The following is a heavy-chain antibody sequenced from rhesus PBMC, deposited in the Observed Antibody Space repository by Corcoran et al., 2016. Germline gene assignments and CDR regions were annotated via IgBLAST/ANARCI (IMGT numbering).Heavy chain of an antibody. V-gene: IGHV4-80*01. CDR2: NNGNSGST. CDR3: AGHSPGNSLDV. CDR1: GASISSYW. Sequence: QVQLQESGPGLVKPSETLSLTCTVSGASISSYWWSWIRQPPGKGLEWIGGNNGNSGSTYYNTSLKSRVTISKDASKNQFSLKLNSVTAADTAVYSCAGHSPGNSLDVWGRGVLVTVSS. J-gene: IGHJ5-2*02.